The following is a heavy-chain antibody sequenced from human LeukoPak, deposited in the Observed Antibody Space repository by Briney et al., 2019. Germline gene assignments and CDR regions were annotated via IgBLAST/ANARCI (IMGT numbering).Heavy chain of an antibody. CDR1: GGSISSGGYS. Sequence: PSETLSLTCAVSGGSISSGGYSWSWIRQPPGKGLEWIGYIYHSGSTYYNPSLKSRVTMSVDRSKNQFSLKLSSVTAADTAVYYCASYLRSWFDPWGQGTLVTVSS. V-gene: IGHV4-30-2*01. CDR3: ASYLRSWFDP. CDR2: IYHSGST. J-gene: IGHJ5*02.